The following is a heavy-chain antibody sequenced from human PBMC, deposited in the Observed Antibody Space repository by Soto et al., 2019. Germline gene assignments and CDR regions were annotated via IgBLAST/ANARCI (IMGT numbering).Heavy chain of an antibody. V-gene: IGHV3-23*01. Sequence: GGSLRLSCAASGFTFSSYAMSWVRQAPGKGLECVSALSGSGGSTYYAGSVKGRFTISRDNSKNTLYLQMNSRRAEGTAVYYCAKRAYSSSSRYYYYGMDVWGQGTTVTVSS. CDR3: AKRAYSSSSRYYYYGMDV. D-gene: IGHD6-6*01. CDR2: LSGSGGST. J-gene: IGHJ6*02. CDR1: GFTFSSYA.